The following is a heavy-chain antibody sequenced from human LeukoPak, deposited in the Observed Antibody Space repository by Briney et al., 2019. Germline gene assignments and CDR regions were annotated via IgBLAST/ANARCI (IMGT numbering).Heavy chain of an antibody. V-gene: IGHV4-59*01. Sequence: SETLSLTCTVSGGSISSYYWSWIRQPPGKGLEWIGYIYYSGSTNYNPSLKSRVTISVDTSKNQFSLKLSSVTAADTAVYYCARSSSWYGPYYYYYYYMDVWGKGTTVTVSS. CDR3: ARSSSWYGPYYYYYYYMDV. CDR2: IYYSGST. CDR1: GGSISSYY. D-gene: IGHD6-13*01. J-gene: IGHJ6*03.